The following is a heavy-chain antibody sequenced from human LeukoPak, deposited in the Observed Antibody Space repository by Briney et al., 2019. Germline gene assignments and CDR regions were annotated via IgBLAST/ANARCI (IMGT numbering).Heavy chain of an antibody. CDR3: ARLYNHNWFDP. D-gene: IGHD3-16*02. V-gene: IGHV4-59*01. CDR2: IYYTGNT. Sequence: SETLSLTCTVSGDSINSYYWSWIRQPPGRGLEWIGYIYYTGNTNYNPSLKSRVTISIDTSKNQFSLKLSSVTAADTAMYYCARLYNHNWFDPWGQGTLVTVSS. CDR1: GDSINSYY. J-gene: IGHJ5*02.